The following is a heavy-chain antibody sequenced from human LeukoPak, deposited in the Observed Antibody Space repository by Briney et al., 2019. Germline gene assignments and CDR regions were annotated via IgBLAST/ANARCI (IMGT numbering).Heavy chain of an antibody. J-gene: IGHJ6*04. CDR1: GGSISSSSYY. Sequence: SSETLSLTCTVSGGSISSSSYYWGWIRQPPGKGLEWIGSIYYSGSTYYNPSLKSRVTISVDTSKNQFSLKLSSVTAADTAVYYCARDVLRYCDWLLFDQDTDVWGTGTTVTVSS. CDR3: ARDVLRYCDWLLFDQDTDV. V-gene: IGHV4-39*01. CDR2: IYYSGST. D-gene: IGHD3-9*01.